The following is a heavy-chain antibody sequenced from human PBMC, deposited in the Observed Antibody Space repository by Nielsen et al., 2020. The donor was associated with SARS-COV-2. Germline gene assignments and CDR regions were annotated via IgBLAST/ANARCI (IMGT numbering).Heavy chain of an antibody. J-gene: IGHJ4*02. D-gene: IGHD1-1*01. V-gene: IGHV3-9*01. CDR3: AKDSNSWNGVPDY. CDR2: ISWNSGSI. Sequence: SLKISCAASGFTFDDYAMHWVRQAPGKGLEWVSGISWNSGSIGYADSVKGRFTISRDNAKNSLYLQMNSLRAEDTALYYCAKDSNSWNGVPDYWGQGTLVTVSS. CDR1: GFTFDDYA.